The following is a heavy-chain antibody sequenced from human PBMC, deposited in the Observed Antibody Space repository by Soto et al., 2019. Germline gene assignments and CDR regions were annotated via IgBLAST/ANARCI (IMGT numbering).Heavy chain of an antibody. J-gene: IGHJ5*02. Sequence: SETLCLTCTVSGGPISSYYWSWIRQPPGKGREWSGYIYYSGSTYYNPSLMSRGTISRDTANNQFSLRLGSVTAADSAVYYWAGVRVPCATHHTWFGPCGQRALLAFSS. D-gene: IGHD2-2*01. V-gene: IGHV4-59*08. CDR3: AGVRVPCATHHTWFGP. CDR1: GGPISSYY. CDR2: IYYSGST.